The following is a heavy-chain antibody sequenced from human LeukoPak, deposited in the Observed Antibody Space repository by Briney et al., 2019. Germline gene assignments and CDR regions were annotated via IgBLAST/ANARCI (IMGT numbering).Heavy chain of an antibody. CDR1: GFTVSSNY. D-gene: IGHD6-13*01. V-gene: IGHV3-53*01. Sequence: PGGSLRLSRAASGFTVSSNYMSWVRQAPGEGLEWVSVIYSGGSTYYADSVKGRFTISRDNSKNTLYLQMNSLRAEDTAVYYCARAPRYSSSWSEDWGQGTLVTVSS. CDR3: ARAPRYSSSWSED. CDR2: IYSGGST. J-gene: IGHJ4*02.